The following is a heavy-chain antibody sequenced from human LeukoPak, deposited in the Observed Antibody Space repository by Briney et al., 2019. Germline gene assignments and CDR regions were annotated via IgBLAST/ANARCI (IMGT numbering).Heavy chain of an antibody. V-gene: IGHV4-59*01. D-gene: IGHD3-10*01. CDR2: IYYSGST. Sequence: PSETLSLTCTVSGGSINTYYWSWIRQPPGKGLEWIGYIYYSGSTNYNPSLKSRVIILVDTSKNQFSLKLSSVTAADTAVYYCARSRATMVRGSPNWNFDYWGQGILVTVSS. CDR1: GGSINTYY. J-gene: IGHJ4*02. CDR3: ARSRATMVRGSPNWNFDY.